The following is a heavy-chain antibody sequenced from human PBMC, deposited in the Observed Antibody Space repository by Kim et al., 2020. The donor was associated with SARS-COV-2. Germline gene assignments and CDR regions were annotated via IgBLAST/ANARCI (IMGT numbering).Heavy chain of an antibody. Sequence: ASVKVSCKASGYTFTGYYMHWVRQAPGQGLEWMGWINPNSGGTNYAQKFQGWVTMTRDTSISTAYMELSRLRSDDTAVYYCALLTGYCSSTSCPSPFDYWGQGTLVTVSS. J-gene: IGHJ4*02. CDR1: GYTFTGYY. D-gene: IGHD2-2*01. V-gene: IGHV1-2*04. CDR2: INPNSGGT. CDR3: ALLTGYCSSTSCPSPFDY.